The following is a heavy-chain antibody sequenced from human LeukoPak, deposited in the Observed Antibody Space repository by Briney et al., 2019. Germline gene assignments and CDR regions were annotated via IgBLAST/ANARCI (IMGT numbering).Heavy chain of an antibody. CDR2: ISYDGSNK. V-gene: IGHV3-30*18. CDR3: AKDEVKYYGSGSYSQLDF. D-gene: IGHD3-10*01. J-gene: IGHJ4*02. CDR1: GFTFSSYG. Sequence: GGSLRLSCAASGFTFSSYGMHWVRQAPGKGLEWVAIISYDGSNKYYADSVKGRFAISRDNSKNTLYLQMNSLRAEDTAVYYCAKDEVKYYGSGSYSQLDFWGQGTLVTVFS.